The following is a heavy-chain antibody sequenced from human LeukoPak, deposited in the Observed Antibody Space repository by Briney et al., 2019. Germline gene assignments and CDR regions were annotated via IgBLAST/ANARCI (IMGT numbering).Heavy chain of an antibody. J-gene: IGHJ6*02. V-gene: IGHV3-30*04. CDR2: ISYDGKHK. CDR1: GFTFSNYA. Sequence: GGSLRLSCAASGFTFSNYAMEWARQAPGKGLGWVALISYDGKHKYYADSMKGRFTISRDNSKNTLYLQTNSLRAEDTAVYYCAREDDDSNGIDVWGHGTTVTVSS. D-gene: IGHD4-11*01. CDR3: AREDDDSNGIDV.